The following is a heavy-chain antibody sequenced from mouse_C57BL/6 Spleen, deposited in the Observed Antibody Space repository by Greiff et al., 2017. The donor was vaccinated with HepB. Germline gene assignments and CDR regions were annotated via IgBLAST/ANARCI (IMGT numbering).Heavy chain of an antibody. J-gene: IGHJ1*03. Sequence: QVQLQQPGAELVRPGTSVKLSCKASGYAFSSYWMNWVKQRPGKGLEWIGQIYPGDGDTNYNGKFKGKATLTADKSSSTAYMQLSSLTSEDSAVYFCATGVVEYFDVWGTGTTVTVSS. CDR2: IYPGDGDT. CDR3: ATGVVEYFDV. CDR1: GYAFSSYW. V-gene: IGHV1-80*01. D-gene: IGHD1-1*01.